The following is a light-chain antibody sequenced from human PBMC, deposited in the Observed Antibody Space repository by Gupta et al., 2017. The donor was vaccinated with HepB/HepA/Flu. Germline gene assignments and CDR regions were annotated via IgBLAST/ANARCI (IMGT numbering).Light chain of an antibody. CDR3: QQHWSSPALT. CDR1: QSVRSSY. CDR2: GAS. V-gene: IGKV3-20*01. J-gene: IGKJ4*01. Sequence: EIVLTQSPGTLPLSPGERATLSCRASQSVRSSYLDWYEQKLSQAPRLLIYGASIRDTGISDRFSGSGFGKDLSLTISRRELEDFAVYYSQQHWSSPALTFGRGTKVEIK.